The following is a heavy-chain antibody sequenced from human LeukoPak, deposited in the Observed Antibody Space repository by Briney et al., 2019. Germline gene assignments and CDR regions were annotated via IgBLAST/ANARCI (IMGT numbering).Heavy chain of an antibody. CDR2: IYDSGST. Sequence: PSETLSLTCTVSGGSISSYYWSWIRQPPGKGLEWIGYIYDSGSTNYNPSLKSRVTISVDTSKNQFSLKLSSVTAADTAVYYCARHDNILTGYYIGCFDYWGQGTLVTVSS. J-gene: IGHJ4*02. V-gene: IGHV4-59*08. D-gene: IGHD3-9*01. CDR3: ARHDNILTGYYIGCFDY. CDR1: GGSISSYY.